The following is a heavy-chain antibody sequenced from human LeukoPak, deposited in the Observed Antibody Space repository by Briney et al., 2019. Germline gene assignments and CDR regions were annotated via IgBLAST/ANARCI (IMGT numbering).Heavy chain of an antibody. D-gene: IGHD6-13*01. J-gene: IGHJ6*03. CDR2: IKQDGSQK. CDR1: GFTISSYW. V-gene: IGHV3-7*01. Sequence: GGSLRLSCAASGFTISSYWVSWVRQAPGKGLAWVANIKQDGSQKYYVDSVKGRFTISRDNAKNSLYLQMNSLRAEDTAVYYCARDIVAAADDHGDYYYYYMDVWGKGTTVTVSS. CDR3: ARDIVAAADDHGDYYYYYMDV.